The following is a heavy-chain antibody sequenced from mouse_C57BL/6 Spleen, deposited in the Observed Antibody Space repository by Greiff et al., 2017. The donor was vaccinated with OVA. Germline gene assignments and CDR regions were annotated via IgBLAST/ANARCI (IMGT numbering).Heavy chain of an antibody. CDR2: IHPNSGST. CDR3: ARPTTVVASPYYFDY. J-gene: IGHJ2*01. Sequence: QVQLKQPGAELVKPGASVKLSCKASGYTFTSYWMHWVKQRPGQGLEWIGMIHPNSGSTNYNEKFKSKATLTVDKSSSTAYMQLSSLTSEDSAVYYCARPTTVVASPYYFDYWGQGTTLTVSS. D-gene: IGHD1-1*01. CDR1: GYTFTSYW. V-gene: IGHV1-64*01.